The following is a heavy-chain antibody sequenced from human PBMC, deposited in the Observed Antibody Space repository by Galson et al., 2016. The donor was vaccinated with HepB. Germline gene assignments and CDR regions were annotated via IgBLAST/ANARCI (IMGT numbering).Heavy chain of an antibody. V-gene: IGHV1-3*01. CDR1: QYTFTNYA. Sequence: SVKVSCKASQYTFTNYAMHWVRQAPGHRPEWMGWITPGNGHTKYSGMFQGRVTFTTDTSARTAYMELNSLRSEDTAVYYFTREVNGFFDYCGQGTLVTVSS. D-gene: IGHD2-8*01. CDR2: ITPGNGHT. J-gene: IGHJ4*02. CDR3: TREVNGFFDY.